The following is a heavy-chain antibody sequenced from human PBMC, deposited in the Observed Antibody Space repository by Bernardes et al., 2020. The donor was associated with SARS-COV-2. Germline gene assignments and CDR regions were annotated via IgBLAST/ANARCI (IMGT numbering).Heavy chain of an antibody. CDR1: GFTFSNYY. D-gene: IGHD6-13*01. J-gene: IGHJ4*02. Sequence: VGSLSLSCAASGFTFSNYYMTWVRQAPGKGLEWVSSISSTGTTIKYADSVRGRFTISRDNAKNSLYLQMNSLRDEDTAVYYCARDSTTWYYWGQGTLVTVSS. V-gene: IGHV3-48*02. CDR2: ISSTGTTI. CDR3: ARDSTTWYY.